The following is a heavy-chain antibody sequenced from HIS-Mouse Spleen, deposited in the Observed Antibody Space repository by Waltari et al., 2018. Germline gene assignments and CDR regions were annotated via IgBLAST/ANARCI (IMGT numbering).Heavy chain of an antibody. CDR1: GVSISSRSYY. Sequence: QLQLQESGPGLVKPSETLSLTCTVPGVSISSRSYYWGWTRQPPGKGLEWIGIIHYSGSTSDNPSLKSRVTISVDTSKNQFSLKLSSVTAADTAVYYCAREIPYSSSWYDWYFDLWGRGTLVTVSS. D-gene: IGHD6-13*01. CDR2: IHYSGST. CDR3: AREIPYSSSWYDWYFDL. J-gene: IGHJ2*01. V-gene: IGHV4-39*07.